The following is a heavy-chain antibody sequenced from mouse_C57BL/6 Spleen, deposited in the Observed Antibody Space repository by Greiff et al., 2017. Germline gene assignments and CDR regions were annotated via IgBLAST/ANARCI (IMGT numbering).Heavy chain of an antibody. D-gene: IGHD1-1*01. CDR1: GFTFSNYW. CDR2: IRLKSDNYAT. J-gene: IGHJ2*01. CDR3: APYYYFDY. V-gene: IGHV6-3*01. Sequence: EVHLVESGGGLVQPGGSMKLSCVASGFTFSNYWMNWVRQSPEKGLEWVAQIRLKSDNYATHYAESVKGRFTISRDESKSSVYLQMNNLRAEDTGIYYCAPYYYFDYWGQGTTLTVSS.